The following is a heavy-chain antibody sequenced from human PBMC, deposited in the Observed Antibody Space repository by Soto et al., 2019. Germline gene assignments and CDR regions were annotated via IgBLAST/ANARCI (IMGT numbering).Heavy chain of an antibody. CDR2: ISAYNGDT. V-gene: IGHV1-18*01. CDR1: GYTFSSYG. CDR3: ARTPTYYGSGSYYPDDY. J-gene: IGHJ4*02. D-gene: IGHD3-10*01. Sequence: GASVKVSCKASGYTFSSYGISWMRQAPGQGPEWMGWISAYNGDTKYAQKFQGRVTMTTDTSTSTAYMELRSLRSDDTAVYYCARTPTYYGSGSYYPDDYWGQGTLVTVSS.